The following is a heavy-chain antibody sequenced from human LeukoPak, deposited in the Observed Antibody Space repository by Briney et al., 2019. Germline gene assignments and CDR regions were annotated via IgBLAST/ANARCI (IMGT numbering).Heavy chain of an antibody. CDR3: AREVAAAGPQEYYFDY. J-gene: IGHJ4*02. D-gene: IGHD6-13*01. CDR2: IYYSGST. Sequence: PSETLSLTCTVSGGSISSYYWSWIRQPPGKGLEWIGYIYYSGSTNYNPSLKSRVTISVDTSKNQFSLKLSSVTAADTAVYYCAREVAAAGPQEYYFDYWGQGTLVTVSS. CDR1: GGSISSYY. V-gene: IGHV4-59*01.